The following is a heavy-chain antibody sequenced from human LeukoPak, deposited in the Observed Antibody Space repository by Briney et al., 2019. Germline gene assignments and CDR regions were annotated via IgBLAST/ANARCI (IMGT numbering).Heavy chain of an antibody. CDR1: GFIFSTYW. CDR3: ARDPGSSSFDL. D-gene: IGHD6-13*01. V-gene: IGHV3-7*01. J-gene: IGHJ4*02. Sequence: GGSLRLSCAASGFIFSTYWMSWVRQTPEKGLEFVANINQDASVRNYMDSLRGRCTISRDNAKKSVYLEINSLRADDTAVYYCARDPGSSSFDLWGQGALATVSS. CDR2: INQDASVR.